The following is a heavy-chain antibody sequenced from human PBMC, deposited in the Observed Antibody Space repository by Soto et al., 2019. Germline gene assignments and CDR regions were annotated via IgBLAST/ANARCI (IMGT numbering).Heavy chain of an antibody. D-gene: IGHD2-2*01. Sequence: PGGSLRLSCAASGFTFSSYTMYWVRQAPGKGLEWVAVISYDGSNKYYADSVKGRFTISRDNSKNTLYLQMNSLRAEDTAVYYCARDYCISTSCYVYYYYYGMDVWGQGTTVTVSS. CDR3: ARDYCISTSCYVYYYYYGMDV. CDR2: ISYDGSNK. V-gene: IGHV3-30-3*01. CDR1: GFTFSSYT. J-gene: IGHJ6*02.